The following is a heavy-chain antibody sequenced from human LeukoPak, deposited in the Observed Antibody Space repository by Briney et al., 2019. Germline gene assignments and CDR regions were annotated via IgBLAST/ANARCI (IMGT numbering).Heavy chain of an antibody. CDR3: ARDGYSGSSLFDY. CDR1: GGSITSHF. J-gene: IGHJ4*02. D-gene: IGHD1-26*01. V-gene: IGHV4-59*11. CDR2: IYHSGIT. Sequence: SETLSLTCTVSGGSITSHFWSWLRQPPGKGLEWIGYIYHSGITNYNPSLKSRVTISVDTSKNQFSLKLSSVTAADTAVYYCARDGYSGSSLFDYWGQGTLVTVSS.